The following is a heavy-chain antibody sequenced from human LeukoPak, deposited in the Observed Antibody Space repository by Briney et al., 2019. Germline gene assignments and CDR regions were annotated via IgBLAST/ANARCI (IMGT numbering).Heavy chain of an antibody. CDR3: ARGYSSSWDSYAMDV. J-gene: IGHJ6*02. V-gene: IGHV3-21*01. CDR2: ISSGSSYR. CDR1: GFTFSTYY. Sequence: PGGSLRLSCAASGFTFSTYYMNWVRQAPGKGLEWVSSISSGSSYRYYADSVRGRFTISRDNAKNSLSLQMNSLRAEDTAVYYCARGYSSSWDSYAMDVWGQGTTVTVSS. D-gene: IGHD6-13*01.